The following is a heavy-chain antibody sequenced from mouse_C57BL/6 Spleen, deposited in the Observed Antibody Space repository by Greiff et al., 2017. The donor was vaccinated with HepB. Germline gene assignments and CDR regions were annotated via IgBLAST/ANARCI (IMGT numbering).Heavy chain of an antibody. V-gene: IGHV1-15*01. J-gene: IGHJ3*01. CDR2: IDPETGGT. CDR3: TTGAFAY. Sequence: VQGVESGAELVRPGASVTLSCKASGYTFTDYEMHWVKQTPVHGLEWIGAIDPETGGTAYNQKFKGKAILTADKSSSTAYMELRSLTSEDSAVYYCTTGAFAYWGQGTLVTVSA. CDR1: GYTFTDYE.